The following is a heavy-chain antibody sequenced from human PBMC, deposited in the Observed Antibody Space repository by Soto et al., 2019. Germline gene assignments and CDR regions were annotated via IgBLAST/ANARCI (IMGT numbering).Heavy chain of an antibody. V-gene: IGHV3-23*01. D-gene: IGHD4-4*01. CDR3: AKGRLQSPKYGY. CDR1: GFTFSSYA. J-gene: IGHJ4*02. Sequence: EVQLLESGGGLVQPGGSLRLSCAASGFTFSSYAMSWVRQAPGKGLEWVSAISGSGGSTYYADSVKGRFTISRDNSKNTLYLQMNSLRAEDTAVYHCAKGRLQSPKYGYWGQGTLVTVSS. CDR2: ISGSGGST.